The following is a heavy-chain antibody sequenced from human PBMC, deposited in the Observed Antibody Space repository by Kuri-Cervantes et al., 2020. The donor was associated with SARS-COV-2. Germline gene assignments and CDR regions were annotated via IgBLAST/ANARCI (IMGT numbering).Heavy chain of an antibody. CDR1: GGSNSSYY. J-gene: IGHJ2*01. V-gene: IGHV4-4*07. CDR2: IYTSGST. Sequence: SETLSLTCTVSGGSNSSYYWSWIRQPAGKGLEWIGRIYTSGSTNYNPSLKSRVTMSVDTSKNQFSLKLSSVTAADTAVYYCARALANFWSGSDWYFDLWGHGTLVTVSS. CDR3: ARALANFWSGSDWYFDL. D-gene: IGHD3-3*01.